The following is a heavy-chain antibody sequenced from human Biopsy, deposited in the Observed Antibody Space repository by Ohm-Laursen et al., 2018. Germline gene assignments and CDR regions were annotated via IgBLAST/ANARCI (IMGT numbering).Heavy chain of an antibody. J-gene: IGHJ1*01. CDR1: GGTFSNYG. D-gene: IGHD3-9*01. CDR3: ATKLTGYFHH. CDR2: NIPILGTR. V-gene: IGHV1-69*06. Sequence: SVKVSCKAPGGTFSNYGVNWVRQAPGQGLEWLGGNIPILGTRNYTQKFQDRVTVSADTLTRTTTMELRILRSDDTAVYYCATKLTGYFHHWGKGTLVIVSS.